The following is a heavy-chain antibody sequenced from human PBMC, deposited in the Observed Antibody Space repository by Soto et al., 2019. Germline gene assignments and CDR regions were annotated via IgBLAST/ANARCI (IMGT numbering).Heavy chain of an antibody. CDR1: GFTFSSYS. Sequence: EVQLVESGGGLVKPGGSLRLSCAASGFTFSSYSMNWVRQAPGKGLEWVSSISSSSSYIYYADSVKGRFTISRDNAKNSLYLQKNSLRAEDTAVYCCAGGPPPYGDWEYDYYYMDVWGKGTTVTVSS. CDR3: AGGPPPYGDWEYDYYYMDV. J-gene: IGHJ6*03. CDR2: ISSSSSYI. V-gene: IGHV3-21*01. D-gene: IGHD4-17*01.